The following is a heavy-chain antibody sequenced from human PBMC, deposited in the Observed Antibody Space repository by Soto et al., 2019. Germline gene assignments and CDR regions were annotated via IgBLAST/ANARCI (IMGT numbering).Heavy chain of an antibody. Sequence: QVQLQESGPGLVKPSETLSLTCTVSGASISSYYWSWIRQPPGKGLEWIGYVYYSGSTNYNPSLKSRVTISVDTSKNQFSLKLSSVTAADTATYYCARDTTPSRWGQGLLVTVSS. V-gene: IGHV4-59*01. D-gene: IGHD1-1*01. J-gene: IGHJ4*02. CDR2: VYYSGST. CDR1: GASISSYY. CDR3: ARDTTPSR.